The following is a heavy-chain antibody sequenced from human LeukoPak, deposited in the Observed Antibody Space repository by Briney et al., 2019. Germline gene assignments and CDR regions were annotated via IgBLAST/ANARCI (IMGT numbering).Heavy chain of an antibody. CDR1: GFTFTSYG. CDR3: ARDKLQYCSSTRCYGPFDN. V-gene: IGHV3-33*01. Sequence: GKSLRLSCAASGFTFTSYGMHWVRQAPGKGLEWVTGIWYDGNKKYYADSVQGRFTISRDNPKNTLYLQMNSPRAEDTAVYYCARDKLQYCSSTRCYGPFDNWGQGTLVTVSS. J-gene: IGHJ4*02. CDR2: IWYDGNKK. D-gene: IGHD2-2*01.